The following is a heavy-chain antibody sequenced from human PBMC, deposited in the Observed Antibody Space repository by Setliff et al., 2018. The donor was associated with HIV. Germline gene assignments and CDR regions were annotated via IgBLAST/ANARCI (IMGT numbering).Heavy chain of an antibody. Sequence: SETLSLTCAVYGGSFSGYYWSWIRQPPGKGLEWIGEINHSGSTNYNPSLKRRVTISVDTSKNQFSLKLSSVTAADTAVYYCARWTVGELDHFDSWGQGTPVTVSS. CDR3: ARWTVGELDHFDS. CDR2: INHSGST. D-gene: IGHD4-17*01. V-gene: IGHV4-34*01. CDR1: GGSFSGYY. J-gene: IGHJ4*02.